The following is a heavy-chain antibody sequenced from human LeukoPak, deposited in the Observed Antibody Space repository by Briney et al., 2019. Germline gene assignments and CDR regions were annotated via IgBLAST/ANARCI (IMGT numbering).Heavy chain of an antibody. CDR1: GYTFTGYY. V-gene: IGHV1-2*06. D-gene: IGHD1-26*01. J-gene: IGHJ4*02. CDR2: INPNSGGT. CDR3: ARLIVGATGGRRADY. Sequence: GASVKVSCKASGYTFTGYYMHWVRQAPGQGLEWMGRINPNSGGTNYAQKFQGRVTMTRDTSISTAYMELSRLRSDDAAVYYCARLIVGATGGRRADYWGQGTLDTVSS.